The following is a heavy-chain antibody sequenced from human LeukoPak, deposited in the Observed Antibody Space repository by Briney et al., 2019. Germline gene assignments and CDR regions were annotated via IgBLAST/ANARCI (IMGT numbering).Heavy chain of an antibody. D-gene: IGHD3-16*01. CDR2: ITSGGAYT. V-gene: IGHV3-11*03. Sequence: PGGSLRLSCYASGFRISDYYMSWIRQSPGKGLEWMAYITSGGAYTNYADSVKGRFIISRDKAKNSVALQLNSLRAEYTGVYYCTRHRRGTYYDFDSWGKGTLVTVSS. CDR3: TRHRRGTYYDFDS. J-gene: IGHJ4*02. CDR1: GFRISDYY.